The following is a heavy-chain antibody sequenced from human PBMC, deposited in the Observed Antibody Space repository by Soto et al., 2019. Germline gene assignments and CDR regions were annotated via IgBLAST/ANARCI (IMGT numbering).Heavy chain of an antibody. CDR2: IIPSFGTA. V-gene: IGHV1-69*01. D-gene: IGHD1-1*01. CDR1: GGTFSSYA. CDR3: ACNGDGYNYSFDY. J-gene: IGHJ4*02. Sequence: QVQLVQSGAEVKKPGSSVKVSYKASGGTFSSYAISWVRQAPGQGLEWMGGIIPSFGTANYAQKFQGRVTITADESTSTAYMELSSLRSEDTAVYYCACNGDGYNYSFDYWGQGTLVTVSS.